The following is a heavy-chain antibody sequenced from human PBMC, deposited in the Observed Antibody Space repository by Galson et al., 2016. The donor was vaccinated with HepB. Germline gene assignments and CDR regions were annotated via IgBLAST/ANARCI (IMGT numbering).Heavy chain of an antibody. CDR2: IHHNGIT. Sequence: SETLSLTCTVSGGSITTSSGDYHWGWLRQPPGKGLEWLGNIHHNGITYYNPSLNSRVTISRDTSKNQFSLRLSSVTAADTAVFYCARHSGYSPFDYWSQGTLVAVSS. D-gene: IGHD3-22*01. CDR1: GGSITTSSGDYH. CDR3: ARHSGYSPFDY. J-gene: IGHJ4*02. V-gene: IGHV4-39*01.